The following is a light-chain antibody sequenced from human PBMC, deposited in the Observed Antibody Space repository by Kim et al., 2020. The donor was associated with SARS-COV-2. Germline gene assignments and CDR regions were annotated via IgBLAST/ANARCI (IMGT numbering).Light chain of an antibody. J-gene: IGLJ1*01. V-gene: IGLV2-14*03. CDR3: SSYTSRSTYV. CDR1: SSDVGGYDY. CDR2: DVS. Sequence: GQSITISCTGTSSDVGGYDYVSWYQQHPGKAPKLMIYDVSNRPSGVSIRFSGSKSGNTASLTISGLQTEDEADYYCSSYTSRSTYVLGTGTKVTVL.